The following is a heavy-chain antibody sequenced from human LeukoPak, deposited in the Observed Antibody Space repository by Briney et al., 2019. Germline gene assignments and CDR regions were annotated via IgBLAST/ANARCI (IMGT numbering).Heavy chain of an antibody. CDR1: GFTFSSYE. CDR2: ISSSGSTI. CDR3: GRVAFLGWLFHFDY. V-gene: IGHV3-48*03. J-gene: IGHJ4*02. D-gene: IGHD3-3*01. Sequence: GGSLRLSCAASGFTFSSYEMNWVRQAPGKGLEWVSYISSSGSTIYYADSVKGRFTISRDNAKNSLYLQMNSLTAEDTAVYYGGRVAFLGWLFHFDYGGRGPLVTVSS.